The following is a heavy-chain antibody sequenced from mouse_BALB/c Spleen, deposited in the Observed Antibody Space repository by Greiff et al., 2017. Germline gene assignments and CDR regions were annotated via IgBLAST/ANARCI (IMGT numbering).Heavy chain of an antibody. CDR1: GFTFSSYA. V-gene: IGHV5-6-5*01. J-gene: IGHJ2*01. CDR2: ISSGGST. CDR3: ARGPYFPYDRFDY. Sequence: DVQLVESGGGLVKPGGSLNLSCAASGFTFSSYAMSWVRQTPEKRLEWVASISSGGSTYYPDSVKGRFTISRDNARNILYMQMSSLRSEDTAMYYCARGPYFPYDRFDYWGQGTTVTVSA. D-gene: IGHD2-3*01.